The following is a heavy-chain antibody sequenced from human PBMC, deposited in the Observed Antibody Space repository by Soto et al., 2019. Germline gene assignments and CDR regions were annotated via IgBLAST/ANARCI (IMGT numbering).Heavy chain of an antibody. J-gene: IGHJ4*02. CDR3: SRDVVVGAKALNY. CDR1: GFTFSNYW. Sequence: PSETLSLSCAASGFTFSNYWMTWVRQAPGKGLEWVANIKEDGSEKHYVDSVKGRFTISRDNAKNSLYLQMNSLRVEDTAVYFCSRDVVVGAKALNYWGQGALVTVSS. D-gene: IGHD2-15*01. CDR2: IKEDGSEK. V-gene: IGHV3-7*01.